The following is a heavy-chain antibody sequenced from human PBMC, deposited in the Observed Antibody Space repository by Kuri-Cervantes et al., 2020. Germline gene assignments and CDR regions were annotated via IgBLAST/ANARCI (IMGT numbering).Heavy chain of an antibody. Sequence: ESLKISCTVSGGFISSSSYYWGWIRQPPGKGLEWIGSIYYSGNTYYNPSLKSRVTISVDTSKNQLSLKLSSVTAADTAVYYSAKLWLEWTFDYWGQGTLVTVSS. V-gene: IGHV4-39*01. D-gene: IGHD3-3*01. J-gene: IGHJ4*02. CDR3: AKLWLEWTFDY. CDR1: GGFISSSSYY. CDR2: IYYSGNT.